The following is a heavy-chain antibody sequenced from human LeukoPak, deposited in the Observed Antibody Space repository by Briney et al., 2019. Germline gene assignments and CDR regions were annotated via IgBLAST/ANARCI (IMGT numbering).Heavy chain of an antibody. CDR1: GYNFTGYW. J-gene: IGHJ5*02. CDR2: IYPGDSDT. D-gene: IGHD2/OR15-2a*01. CDR3: ARGGAGIVNNWFDP. Sequence: GESLKISCKSFGYNFTGYWIGWVRQMPGKGLEWVGIIYPGDSDTRYSPSFQGQVTISADKSISTAYLQWSSLKASDTAMYYCARGGAGIVNNWFDPWGQGTLVTVSS. V-gene: IGHV5-51*01.